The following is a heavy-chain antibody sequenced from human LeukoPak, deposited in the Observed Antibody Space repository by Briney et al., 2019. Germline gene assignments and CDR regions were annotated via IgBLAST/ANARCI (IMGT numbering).Heavy chain of an antibody. V-gene: IGHV4-39*07. D-gene: IGHD5-18*01. CDR2: IYYSGCT. Sequence: SETLSLTCTVSGGSISSSSYYWGWIRQPPGEGLEWLGSIYYSGCTYYNPSLKSRVTISVDTSNNQFSLKLSSVAAADTAVYYCARADSYGVYFDYWGQGTVVTVSS. J-gene: IGHJ4*02. CDR3: ARADSYGVYFDY. CDR1: GGSISSSSYY.